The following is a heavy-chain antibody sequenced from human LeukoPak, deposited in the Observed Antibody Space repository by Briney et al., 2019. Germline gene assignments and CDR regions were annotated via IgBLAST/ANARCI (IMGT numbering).Heavy chain of an antibody. J-gene: IGHJ5*02. Sequence: GASVKVSCKASGYTLTELSMHWVRQAPGKGLEWMGGFDPEDGETIYARKFQGRVTMTEDTSTDTAYMELSSLRSEDTAVYYCATISGASPGVVVVPAAIAHWFDPWGQGTLVTVSS. CDR1: GYTLTELS. D-gene: IGHD2-2*01. CDR2: FDPEDGET. V-gene: IGHV1-24*01. CDR3: ATISGASPGVVVVPAAIAHWFDP.